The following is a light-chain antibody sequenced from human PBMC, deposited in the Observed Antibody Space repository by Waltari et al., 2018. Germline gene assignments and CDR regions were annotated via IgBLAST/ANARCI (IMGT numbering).Light chain of an antibody. V-gene: IGLV7-46*01. CDR2: NTD. J-gene: IGLJ2*01. Sequence: QAVVTQEPSLTVSPGGTVTLTCGSSTGAVTSGHYAYWLQQRPGQAPTTLIYNTDNKESWTPARFSGSLLGGKAALTLSGAQPEDEAVYYCLLSYSGDREVFGGGPKLTVL. CDR1: TGAVTSGHY. CDR3: LLSYSGDREV.